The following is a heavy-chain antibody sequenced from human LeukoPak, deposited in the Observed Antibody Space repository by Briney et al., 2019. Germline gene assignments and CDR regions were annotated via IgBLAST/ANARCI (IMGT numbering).Heavy chain of an antibody. V-gene: IGHV3-7*01. Sequence: GGSLRLSCAASGFTFSSHWMSWVRQAPGEGLEWVANIKQDGSEKYYVDSVKGRFTISRDNAKNSLFLHMNSLRVEDTAVYYCAREPHIAVVTHFDYWGQGTLVTVSS. D-gene: IGHD6-19*01. CDR2: IKQDGSEK. CDR3: AREPHIAVVTHFDY. CDR1: GFTFSSHW. J-gene: IGHJ4*02.